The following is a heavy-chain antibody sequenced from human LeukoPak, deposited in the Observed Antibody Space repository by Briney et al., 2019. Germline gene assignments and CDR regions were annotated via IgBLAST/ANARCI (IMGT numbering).Heavy chain of an antibody. J-gene: IGHJ6*02. V-gene: IGHV3-48*01. CDR1: GFTFSSYS. Sequence: GGSLRLSCAASGFTFSSYSMNWVRQAPGKGLEWVSYISSSSSTIYYADSVKGRFTISRDNAKSSLYLQMNSLRAEDTAVYYCARGAPHDYYYGMDVWGQGTTVTVSS. CDR3: ARGAPHDYYYGMDV. CDR2: ISSSSSTI.